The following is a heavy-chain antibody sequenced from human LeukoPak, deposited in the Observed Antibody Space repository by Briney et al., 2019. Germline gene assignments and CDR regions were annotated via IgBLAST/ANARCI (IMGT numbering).Heavy chain of an antibody. V-gene: IGHV1-69*06. Sequence: GASVKVSCKASGGTFSSYAISWVRQAPGQGLEWMGGIIPIFGTANYAQKFQGRVTITADKSTSTAYMELSSLRSEDTAVYYCARGPGGSSWYYYYYYMDVWGKGTTVTVSS. CDR3: ARGPGGSSWYYYYYYMDV. CDR1: GGTFSSYA. CDR2: IIPIFGTA. J-gene: IGHJ6*03. D-gene: IGHD6-13*01.